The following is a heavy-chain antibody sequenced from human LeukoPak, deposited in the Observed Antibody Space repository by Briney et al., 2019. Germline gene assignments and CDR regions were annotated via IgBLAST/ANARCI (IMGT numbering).Heavy chain of an antibody. CDR1: GFKFGSSW. J-gene: IGHJ6*02. V-gene: IGHV3-7*01. CDR2: IKEDGSEK. CDR3: TRYLMGV. Sequence: GGSLRLSCVGSGFKFGSSWMIWVRQAPGKGLEWVANIKEDGSEKFYVDSVKGRFTVSRDNAESSLYLQMNSLRPEDTAVYYCTRYLMGVWGQGTTVTVSS.